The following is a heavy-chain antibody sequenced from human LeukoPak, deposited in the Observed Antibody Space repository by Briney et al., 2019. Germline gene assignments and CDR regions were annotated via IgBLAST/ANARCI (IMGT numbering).Heavy chain of an antibody. V-gene: IGHV1-69*13. Sequence: GASVKVSCKASGGTFSSYAISWLRQAPGQGLEWMGGIIPIFGTANYAQKFQGRVTITADEPTSTAYMELSSLRSEDTAVYYCATLGYCSGGSCYDYYYYYYMDVWGKGTTVTVSS. D-gene: IGHD2-15*01. J-gene: IGHJ6*03. CDR1: GGTFSSYA. CDR3: ATLGYCSGGSCYDYYYYYYMDV. CDR2: IIPIFGTA.